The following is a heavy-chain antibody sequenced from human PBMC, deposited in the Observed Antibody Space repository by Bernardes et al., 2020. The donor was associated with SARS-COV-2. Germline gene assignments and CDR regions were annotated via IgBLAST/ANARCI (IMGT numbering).Heavy chain of an antibody. Sequence: SVKVSCKASGGTFSSYAISWVRQAPGQGLEWMGRIIPILGIANYAQKFQGRVTITADKSTSTAYMELSSLRSEDTAVYYCARDIPLFHVDGMDVWGQGTTVTVSS. V-gene: IGHV1-69*04. CDR3: ARDIPLFHVDGMDV. D-gene: IGHD3-10*02. J-gene: IGHJ6*02. CDR1: GGTFSSYA. CDR2: IIPILGIA.